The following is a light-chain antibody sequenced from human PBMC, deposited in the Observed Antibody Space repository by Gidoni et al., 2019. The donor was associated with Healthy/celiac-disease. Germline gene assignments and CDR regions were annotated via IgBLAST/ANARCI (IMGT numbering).Light chain of an antibody. V-gene: IGKV1-33*01. J-gene: IGKJ4*01. CDR3: QQYDNLPPNT. CDR1: QDISNY. Sequence: DIQMTQSPSSLSASVGDRVTLTCQARQDISNYLIWYQQKPGKAPKLLIYDAANLETGVPSRFSGSGSGTDFTFTISSLQPEDIATYYCQQYDNLPPNTFGGGTKVEI. CDR2: DAA.